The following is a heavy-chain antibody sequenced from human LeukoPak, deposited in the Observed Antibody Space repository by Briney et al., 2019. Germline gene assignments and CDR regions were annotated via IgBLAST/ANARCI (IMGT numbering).Heavy chain of an antibody. J-gene: IGHJ3*02. CDR1: GDSITSSNFF. V-gene: IGHV4-30-4*01. CDR3: AREVNVAAGSDGFDI. D-gene: IGHD5-24*01. CDR2: MPYNGGA. Sequence: SEILSLTCTVSGDSITSSNFFWSWIRQPPGGDLEWIGYMPYNGGASYNPSLRSRTTISLDTSKNEFSLRLTSVTAPDTAIYYCAREVNVAAGSDGFDIWGPRTMVTVSP.